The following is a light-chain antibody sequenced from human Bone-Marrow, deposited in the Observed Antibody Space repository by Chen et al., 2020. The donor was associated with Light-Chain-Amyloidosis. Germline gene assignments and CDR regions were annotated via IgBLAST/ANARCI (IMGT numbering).Light chain of an antibody. Sequence: SSELIQPPSVSVSPAQTARITCSGDDLPTKYAYWYQQQPGQAPVLVIHRDTERPSGISERFSGSSSGTTATLTISGVQAEDEADYHCQSADSSGTYEVIFGGGTKLTVL. CDR3: QSADSSGTYEVI. CDR1: DLPTKY. V-gene: IGLV3-25*03. J-gene: IGLJ2*01. CDR2: RDT.